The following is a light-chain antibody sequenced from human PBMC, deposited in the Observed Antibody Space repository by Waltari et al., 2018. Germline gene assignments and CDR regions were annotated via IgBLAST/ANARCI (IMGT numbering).Light chain of an antibody. J-gene: IGLJ2*01. V-gene: IGLV2-14*01. CDR2: DVS. CDR3: SSYTSSSKMV. CDR1: SSDVGGYNY. Sequence: QSALTQPASVSGSPGQSITISCTGTSSDVGGYNYVSWYQQHPGKAPKLMIYDVSKRPSGVSNRCSGSKSGNTASLTISVLQAEDEADYYCSSYTSSSKMVFGGGTKLTVL.